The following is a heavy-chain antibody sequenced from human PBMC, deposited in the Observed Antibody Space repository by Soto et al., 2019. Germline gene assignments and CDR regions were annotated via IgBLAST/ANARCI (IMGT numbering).Heavy chain of an antibody. J-gene: IGHJ6*02. CDR3: ARGEQLVSGYYYGMDV. Sequence: SETLSLTCTVSRGSISRGYYWSWIRQPPAKGLEWIGEINHSGSTNYNPSLKSRVTISVDTSKNQFSLKLSSVTAADTAVYYCARGEQLVSGYYYGMDVWGQGTTVTVSS. CDR1: RGSISRGYY. D-gene: IGHD6-6*01. V-gene: IGHV4-34*01. CDR2: INHSGST.